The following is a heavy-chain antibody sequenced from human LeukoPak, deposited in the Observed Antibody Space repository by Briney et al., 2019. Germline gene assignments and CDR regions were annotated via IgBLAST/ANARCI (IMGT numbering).Heavy chain of an antibody. Sequence: SETLSLTCTVSGGSIYSGSYYWSWIRQPAGKGLEWIGRVYTSGSTNYNPSLKSGVTISVDTSKNQFSLKLSSVTAADTAVYYCARDRRDGYNLYYFDLWGQGTLVTVSS. D-gene: IGHD5-24*01. V-gene: IGHV4-61*02. CDR2: VYTSGST. J-gene: IGHJ4*02. CDR3: ARDRRDGYNLYYFDL. CDR1: GGSIYSGSYY.